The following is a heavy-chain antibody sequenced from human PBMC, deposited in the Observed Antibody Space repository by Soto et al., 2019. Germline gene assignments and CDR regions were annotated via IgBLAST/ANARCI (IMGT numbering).Heavy chain of an antibody. CDR3: ARGFSLTPRFDP. CDR1: GGSISSGGYY. CDR2: IYYSGST. V-gene: IGHV4-31*03. J-gene: IGHJ5*02. Sequence: QVQLQESGPGLVKPSQTLSLTCTVSGGSISSGGYYWSWIRQHPGKGLEWIGYIYYSGSTYYNPSLKSRVTITVDTSKNQFSLKLSSVTAADTAVYYCARGFSLTPRFDPWGQGTLVTVSS.